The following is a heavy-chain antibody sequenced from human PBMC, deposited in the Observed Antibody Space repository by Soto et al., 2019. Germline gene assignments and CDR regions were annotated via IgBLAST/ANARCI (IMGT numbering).Heavy chain of an antibody. Sequence: SETLSLTCSVSGGSISSINYYWGWVRQPPGKGLEWIASIYHRGNTYSNPSLKSRVTISIDTSNNQFYLKLSSVTAADTAVYYCARRRAYGDYGRTFDYWGQGTLVTVSS. V-gene: IGHV4-39*01. CDR2: IYHRGNT. D-gene: IGHD4-17*01. CDR3: ARRRAYGDYGRTFDY. J-gene: IGHJ4*02. CDR1: GGSISSINYY.